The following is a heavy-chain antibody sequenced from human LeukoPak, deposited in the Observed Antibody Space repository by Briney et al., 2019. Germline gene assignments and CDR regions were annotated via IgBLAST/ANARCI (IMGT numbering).Heavy chain of an antibody. D-gene: IGHD6-19*01. V-gene: IGHV4-61*02. CDR2: IYASGHT. CDR1: GGSISSGSYY. Sequence: PSETLSLTCTVSGGSISSGSYYWSWIRQPAGKPLEWIGRIYASGHTNYNPSLQSRVTMSVDTSENQFSLSLRSVTAADTAVYYCVRVSLAGSNFDPWGQGTLVTVSS. J-gene: IGHJ5*02. CDR3: VRVSLAGSNFDP.